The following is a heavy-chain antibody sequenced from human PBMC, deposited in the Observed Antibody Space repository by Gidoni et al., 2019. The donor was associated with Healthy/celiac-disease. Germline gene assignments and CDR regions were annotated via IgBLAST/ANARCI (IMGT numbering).Heavy chain of an antibody. Sequence: QVQLVQSGAEVKKPGASVKVSCKASGYTFTSYDINWVRQATGQGPEWMGWMNPNSGNTGYAQKFQGRVTMTRNTSISTAYMGLSSLRSEDTAVYYCARGGVTIFGVVINYGMDVWGQGTTVTVSS. V-gene: IGHV1-8*01. D-gene: IGHD3-3*01. CDR3: ARGGVTIFGVVINYGMDV. CDR1: GYTFTSYD. J-gene: IGHJ6*02. CDR2: MNPNSGNT.